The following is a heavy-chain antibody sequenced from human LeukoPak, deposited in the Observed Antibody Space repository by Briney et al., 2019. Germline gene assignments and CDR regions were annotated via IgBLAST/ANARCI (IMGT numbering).Heavy chain of an antibody. Sequence: SGGSLRLSCAASGFTFSSYAMSWVRQAPGKGLEWVSAISGSGGSTYYADSVKGRFTISRDNSKNTLYLQMNSLRAEGTAVYYCANAGGSEYDIRYYFDYWGQGTLVTVSS. CDR3: ANAGGSEYDIRYYFDY. CDR2: ISGSGGST. CDR1: GFTFSSYA. V-gene: IGHV3-23*01. J-gene: IGHJ4*02. D-gene: IGHD3-9*01.